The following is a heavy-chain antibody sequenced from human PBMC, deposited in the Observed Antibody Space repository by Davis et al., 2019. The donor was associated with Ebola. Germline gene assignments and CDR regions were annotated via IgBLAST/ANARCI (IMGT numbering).Heavy chain of an antibody. V-gene: IGHV4-4*07. J-gene: IGHJ5*02. Sequence: PSETLSLTCTVSGGSINSYYWAWIRQPAGKGLEWLGHIYTSGSTNYKPSLRGRVTMSIDTSKNQFSLKVSSVTAADTAVYYCARAPIAGAGTRWGTRWFDPWGQGTLVSVSS. CDR1: GGSINSYY. D-gene: IGHD6-13*01. CDR3: ARAPIAGAGTRWGTRWFDP. CDR2: IYTSGST.